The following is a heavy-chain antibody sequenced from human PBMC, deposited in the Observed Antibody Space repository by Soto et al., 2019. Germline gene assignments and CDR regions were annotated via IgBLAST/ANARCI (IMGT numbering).Heavy chain of an antibody. V-gene: IGHV4-39*01. J-gene: IGHJ6*02. Sequence: GPPALTCTVPGGSIRMGSYYWGWIRQPPGKGLEWIGSIYYSGSTYYNPSLKSRVTISVDTSKNQFSLKLSSVTAADTAVYYCARLKITIFGVVIISLYGMDVWGQGSTVTVS. CDR1: GGSIRMGSYY. CDR2: IYYSGST. D-gene: IGHD3-3*01. CDR3: ARLKITIFGVVIISLYGMDV.